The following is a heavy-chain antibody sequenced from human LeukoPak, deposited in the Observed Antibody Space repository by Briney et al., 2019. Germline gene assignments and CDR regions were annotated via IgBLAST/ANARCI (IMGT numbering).Heavy chain of an antibody. CDR3: ARMVGYCSSTSCWGWFDP. Sequence: EASVKVSCKASGGTFSSYAISWVRQAPGQGLEWMGGIIPIFGTANYAQKFQGRVTITTDKSTSTAYMELSSLRSEDTAVYYCARMVGYCSSTSCWGWFDPWGQGTLVTVSS. V-gene: IGHV1-69*05. CDR1: GGTFSSYA. J-gene: IGHJ5*02. CDR2: IIPIFGTA. D-gene: IGHD2-2*01.